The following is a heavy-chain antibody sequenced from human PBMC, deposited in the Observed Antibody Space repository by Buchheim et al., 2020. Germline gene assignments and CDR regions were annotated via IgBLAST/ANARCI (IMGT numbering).Heavy chain of an antibody. D-gene: IGHD1-26*01. J-gene: IGHJ4*02. Sequence: QVQLVESGGGVVQPGRSLRLSCAASGFTFSSYAMHWVRQAPGKGLEWVAVISYDGSNKYYADSVKGRFTISRDNSKNTLYLQMNSLRAEDTAVYYCARVNRRFSGSYHPFDYWGQGTL. V-gene: IGHV3-30*04. CDR2: ISYDGSNK. CDR1: GFTFSSYA. CDR3: ARVNRRFSGSYHPFDY.